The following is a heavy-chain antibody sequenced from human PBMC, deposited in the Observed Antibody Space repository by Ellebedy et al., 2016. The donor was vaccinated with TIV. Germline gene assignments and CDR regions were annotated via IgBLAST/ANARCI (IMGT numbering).Heavy chain of an antibody. J-gene: IGHJ5*01. V-gene: IGHV3-23*01. Sequence: GESLKISCAAPGFTFSTYAMTWVRRAPGRGLEWVSSISGSGASTYYADSVKGRFTISRDNSKNTLYLQMNSLRVGDTAIYHCARTVGTDSWGHGTLVTVSS. CDR3: ARTVGTDS. CDR1: GFTFSTYA. D-gene: IGHD4-11*01. CDR2: ISGSGAST.